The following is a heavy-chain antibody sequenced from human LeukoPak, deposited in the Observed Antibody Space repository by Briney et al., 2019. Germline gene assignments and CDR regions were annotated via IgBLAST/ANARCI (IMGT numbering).Heavy chain of an antibody. CDR3: ALFDGGY. V-gene: IGHV4-38-2*01. CDR1: GYSISSGYY. J-gene: IGHJ4*02. Sequence: SETLSLTCAVSGYSISSGYYWGWIRQPPGKGLEWIGSIYHSGSTYYNPSLKSRVTISVDTSKNQFSLKLSSVTAADTAVYYCALFDGGYWGQGSLVTVSS. D-gene: IGHD2-15*01. CDR2: IYHSGST.